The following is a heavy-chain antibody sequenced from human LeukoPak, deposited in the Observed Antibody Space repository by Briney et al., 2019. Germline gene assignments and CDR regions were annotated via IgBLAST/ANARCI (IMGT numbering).Heavy chain of an antibody. D-gene: IGHD2-2*01. V-gene: IGHV1-69*05. CDR2: IIPIFGTA. CDR1: GGTFSSYA. Sequence: ASVKVSCKASGGTFSSYAISWVRQAPGQGLEWMGGIIPIFGTANYAQKFQGRVTITTDESTSTAYMKLSSLRSEDTAVYYCASGDIVVVPAAMKPFYYYYYMDVWGKGTTVTVSS. J-gene: IGHJ6*03. CDR3: ASGDIVVVPAAMKPFYYYYYMDV.